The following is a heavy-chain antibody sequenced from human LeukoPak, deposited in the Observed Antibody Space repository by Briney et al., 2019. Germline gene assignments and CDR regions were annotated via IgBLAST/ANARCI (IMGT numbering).Heavy chain of an antibody. CDR1: GYTFTSYD. CDR2: VNPNSGNT. CDR3: ARDMITEYYFDY. Sequence: GASVKVSCKTSGYTFTSYDLNWVRQATGQGLEWMGWVNPNSGNTGYAQKFQGRVTMTMDPSISTAYMELSSLRSEDTAVYYCARDMITEYYFDYWGQGTLVTVSS. D-gene: IGHD3-16*01. V-gene: IGHV1-8*01. J-gene: IGHJ4*02.